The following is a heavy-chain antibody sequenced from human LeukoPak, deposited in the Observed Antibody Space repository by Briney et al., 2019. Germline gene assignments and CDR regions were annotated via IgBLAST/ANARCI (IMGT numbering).Heavy chain of an antibody. CDR2: IIPIFGTA. V-gene: IGHV1-69*13. CDR3: ARMIVATTRPYFDY. D-gene: IGHD5-12*01. CDR1: GGTFSSYA. J-gene: IGHJ4*02. Sequence: SVKVSCKASGGTFSSYAISWVRQAPGQGLEWMGGIIPIFGTANYAQKFQGRVTITADESTNTAYMELSSLRSKDTAVYYCARMIVATTRPYFDYWGQGTLVTVSS.